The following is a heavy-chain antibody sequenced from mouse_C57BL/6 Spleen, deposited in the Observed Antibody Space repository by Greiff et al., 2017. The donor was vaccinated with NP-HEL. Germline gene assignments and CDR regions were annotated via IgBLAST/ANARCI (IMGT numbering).Heavy chain of an antibody. V-gene: IGHV5-17*01. CDR1: GFTFSDYG. J-gene: IGHJ2*01. CDR2: ISSGSSTI. D-gene: IGHD1-1*01. CDR3: ARPYYYGSSYDYFDY. Sequence: EVKVVESGGGLVKPGGSLKLSCAASGFTFSDYGMHWVRQAPEKGLEWVAYISSGSSTIYYADTVKGRFTISRDNAKNTLFLQMTSLRSEDTAMYYCARPYYYGSSYDYFDYWGQGTTLTVSS.